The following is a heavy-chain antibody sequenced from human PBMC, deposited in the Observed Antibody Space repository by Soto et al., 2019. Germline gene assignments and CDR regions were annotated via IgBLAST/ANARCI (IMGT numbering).Heavy chain of an antibody. V-gene: IGHV1-69*17. CDR2: IIAAFDIP. J-gene: IGHJ5*02. Sequence: QVQLVQSGAEVKKPGSSVKVACKASGDTFSSFGISWVRQAPGQCLEWMGGIIAAFDIPNYAQKFQGRVTISADKSTSTADMELSSLRSDATAVYYCARWGREGIRSNWVDPWGQGTLVTVSS. D-gene: IGHD3-16*01. CDR1: GDTFSSFG. CDR3: ARWGREGIRSNWVDP.